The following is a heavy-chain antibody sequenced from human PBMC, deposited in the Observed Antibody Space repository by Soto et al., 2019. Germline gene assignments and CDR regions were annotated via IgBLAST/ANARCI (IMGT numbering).Heavy chain of an antibody. V-gene: IGHV4-34*01. Sequence: SETLSLTCAFYGLSFIGYIWTWIRQTPGKGLQWIGQINHSGSANYNPSLKSRVTISVHTSNSQFSLELSSVTAADTAVYYCARDSGSPWGPGTLVTVSS. CDR1: GLSFIGYI. CDR3: ARDSGSP. D-gene: IGHD3-10*01. CDR2: INHSGSA. J-gene: IGHJ5*02.